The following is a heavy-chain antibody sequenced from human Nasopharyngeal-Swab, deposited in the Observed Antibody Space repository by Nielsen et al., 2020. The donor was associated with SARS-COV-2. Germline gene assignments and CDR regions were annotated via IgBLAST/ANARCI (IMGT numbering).Heavy chain of an antibody. CDR3: ARDLLSSWRAIGNWYFDL. J-gene: IGHJ2*01. CDR2: ISPTSTYI. CDR1: GFSFSTYS. Sequence: GESLKISCAASGFSFSTYSMNWVRQAPGKGLEWVSSISPTSTYIYYADSVKGRFTNSRDNTRNSLYLQMNSLTAEDTAAYYCARDLLSSWRAIGNWYFDLWGRGTLVTVSS. V-gene: IGHV3-21*01. D-gene: IGHD6-13*01.